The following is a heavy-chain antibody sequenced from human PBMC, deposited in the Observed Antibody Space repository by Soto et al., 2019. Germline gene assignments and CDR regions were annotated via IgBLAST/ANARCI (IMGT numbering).Heavy chain of an antibody. D-gene: IGHD3-10*01. CDR2: IWYDGSNK. J-gene: IGHJ4*02. Sequence: QVQLVESGGGVVQPGRSLRLSCAASGFTFSSYGMHWVRQAPGKGLEWVAVIWYDGSNKYYADSVKGRFTISRDNSKNTLYLQMNSLRAEDTAVYYCAREEWGSGSLDYWGQGTLVTVSS. CDR3: AREEWGSGSLDY. V-gene: IGHV3-33*01. CDR1: GFTFSSYG.